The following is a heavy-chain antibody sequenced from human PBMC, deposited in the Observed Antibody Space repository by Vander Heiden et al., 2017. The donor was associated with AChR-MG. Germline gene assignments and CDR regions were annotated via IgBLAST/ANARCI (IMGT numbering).Heavy chain of an antibody. V-gene: IGHV3-30*03. CDR3: ATLVVSATYFDY. D-gene: IGHD3-10*01. J-gene: IGHJ4*02. CDR2: ISFDGTTK. Sequence: GQLVAPGGCVVQPRRSLRLSCAPARFRSRTYGMLWVRQAPGKGLEWVAHISFDGTTKYYADSVKGRFAIARDNSNDRLYLQMNSLRGEDTAVYFCATLVVSATYFDYWGPGTLVTVSS. CDR1: RFRSRTYG.